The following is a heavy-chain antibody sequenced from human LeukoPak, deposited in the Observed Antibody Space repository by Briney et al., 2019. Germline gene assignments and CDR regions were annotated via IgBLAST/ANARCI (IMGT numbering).Heavy chain of an antibody. CDR3: ATDGAGFDT. V-gene: IGHV3-11*01. CDR1: GFTFNDYY. J-gene: IGHJ5*02. Sequence: GGSLRLSCAASGFTFNDYYMSWIRQAPGKGLEWLSYINIGGTNTHYADSVKGRFTISRDNAKKSLNLEMNNLRAEDTAVYYCATDGAGFDTWGQGGLVTVSS. CDR2: INIGGTNT.